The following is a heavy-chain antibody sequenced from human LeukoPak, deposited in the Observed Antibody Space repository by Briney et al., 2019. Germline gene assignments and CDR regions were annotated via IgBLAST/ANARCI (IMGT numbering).Heavy chain of an antibody. V-gene: IGHV1-2*02. CDR3: ARDGGVREMATIPPGY. J-gene: IGHJ4*02. CDR1: GYTFTGYY. Sequence: ASVKVSFKASGYTFTGYYMHWVRQAPGQGLEWMGWINPNSGCTNYAQKFQGRVTMTRDTSISTDYMELSRLRSDDTAVYYCARDGGVREMATIPPGYWGQGTLVTVSS. CDR2: INPNSGCT. D-gene: IGHD5-24*01.